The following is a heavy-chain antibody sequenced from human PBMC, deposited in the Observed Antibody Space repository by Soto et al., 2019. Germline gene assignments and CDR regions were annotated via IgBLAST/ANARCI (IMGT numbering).Heavy chain of an antibody. CDR1: GGSFSGYY. CDR2: INHSGST. CDR3: ARDAPAGVAAAGTEYNWFDP. D-gene: IGHD6-13*01. V-gene: IGHV4-34*01. Sequence: SETLSLTCAVYGGSFSGYYWSWIRQPPGKGLEWIGEINHSGSTYYNPSLKSRVTISVDTSKNQFSLKLSSVTAADTAVYYCARDAPAGVAAAGTEYNWFDPWGQGTLVTVSS. J-gene: IGHJ5*02.